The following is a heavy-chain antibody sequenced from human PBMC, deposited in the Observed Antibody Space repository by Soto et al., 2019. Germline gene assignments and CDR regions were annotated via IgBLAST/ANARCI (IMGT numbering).Heavy chain of an antibody. Sequence: PGWSLRLSCAASGFTFSSYAVGGVRKAPGKGLEWVSAISGSGGSTYYADSVKGRFTISRDNSKNTLYLQMNSLRAEDTAVYYCAKDIELMIAAPTVGMDVWGQGTTVTVSS. V-gene: IGHV3-23*01. J-gene: IGHJ6*02. D-gene: IGHD3-22*01. CDR1: GFTFSSYA. CDR2: ISGSGGST. CDR3: AKDIELMIAAPTVGMDV.